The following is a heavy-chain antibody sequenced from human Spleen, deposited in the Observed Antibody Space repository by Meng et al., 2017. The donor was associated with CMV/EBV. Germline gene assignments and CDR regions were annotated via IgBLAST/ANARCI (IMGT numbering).Heavy chain of an antibody. Sequence: ASVKVSCKASGYTFTSYDINWVRQAPGQGLEWMGWINPNSGGTNYAQKFQGRVTMTGDTSITTAYMELSRLRSDDMAVYYCARVKRYCTGGSCSSTGYYGMDVWGQRTTVTVSS. J-gene: IGHJ6*02. D-gene: IGHD2-15*01. CDR3: ARVKRYCTGGSCSSTGYYGMDV. V-gene: IGHV1-2*02. CDR1: GYTFTSYD. CDR2: INPNSGGT.